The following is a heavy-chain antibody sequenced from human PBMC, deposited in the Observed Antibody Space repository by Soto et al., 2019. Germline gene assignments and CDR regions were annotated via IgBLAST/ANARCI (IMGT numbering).Heavy chain of an antibody. J-gene: IGHJ4*02. V-gene: IGHV3-11*01. CDR1: RFTFSDYY. CDR3: ARDLEPQYYFDS. CDR2: ISSSGGTT. Sequence: QVELVESGGDLVTPGGSLGLSCAASRFTFSDYYMGWIRQAPGKGLEWVSYISSSGGTTYYADSVKGRFTISRDNAKNSLYLQMNSLRVEDTAVYYCARDLEPQYYFDSWGQGTLVTVSS.